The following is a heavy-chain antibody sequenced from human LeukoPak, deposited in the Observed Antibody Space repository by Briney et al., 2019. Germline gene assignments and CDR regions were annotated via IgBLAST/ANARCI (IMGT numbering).Heavy chain of an antibody. CDR3: ARGVTVIGWLDP. Sequence: ASVKVSCKAPGYSFTSHIMHWVRQAPGQRLEWMGWINAGNGNTKYSQKFQGRVTITRDTSASTVYMELSSLRSEDTAVYYCARGVTVIGWLDPWGQGTLVTVSS. D-gene: IGHD4-11*01. J-gene: IGHJ5*02. CDR2: INAGNGNT. CDR1: GYSFTSHI. V-gene: IGHV1-3*01.